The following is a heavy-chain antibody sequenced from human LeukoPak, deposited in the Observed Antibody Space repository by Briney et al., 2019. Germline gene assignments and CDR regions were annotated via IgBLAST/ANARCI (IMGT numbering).Heavy chain of an antibody. Sequence: PGGSLRLSCAASGFTFSSYAMSWVRQAPGKGLEWVSAISGSGGSTYYADSVKGRFTISRDNPKNTLYLQMNSLRAEDTAVYYCARDRRYYYDSSGYLDYWGQGTLVTVSS. CDR3: ARDRRYYYDSSGYLDY. D-gene: IGHD3-22*01. J-gene: IGHJ4*02. CDR1: GFTFSSYA. CDR2: ISGSGGST. V-gene: IGHV3-23*01.